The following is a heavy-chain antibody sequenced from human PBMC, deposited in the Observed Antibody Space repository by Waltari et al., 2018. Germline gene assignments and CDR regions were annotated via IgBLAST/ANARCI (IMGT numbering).Heavy chain of an antibody. CDR3: ARDSTWGLRFLEWLFIDY. Sequence: QVQLQESGPGLVKPSETLSLTCTVSGGSVSSGSYYWSWIRPPPGEGLEWIGEINHGGGTNYKPSLKSRVTISVDTSKNRLSLKLSSVTAADTAVYYCARDSTWGLRFLEWLFIDYWGQGTLVTVSS. CDR1: GGSVSSGSYY. D-gene: IGHD3-3*01. J-gene: IGHJ4*02. V-gene: IGHV4-61*01. CDR2: INHGGGT.